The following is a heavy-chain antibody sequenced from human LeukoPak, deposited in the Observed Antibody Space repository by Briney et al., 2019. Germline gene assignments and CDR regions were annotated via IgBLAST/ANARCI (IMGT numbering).Heavy chain of an antibody. Sequence: ASVKVSCKASGYTFTSYGISWVRQAPGQGLEWMGWISAYNGNTNYAQKLQGRVTMTTDTSTSTAYMELRSRRSDDTAVYYCARGYCTNGVCRPGDYWGQGTLVTVSS. CDR2: ISAYNGNT. J-gene: IGHJ4*02. CDR3: ARGYCTNGVCRPGDY. V-gene: IGHV1-18*01. CDR1: GYTFTSYG. D-gene: IGHD2-8*01.